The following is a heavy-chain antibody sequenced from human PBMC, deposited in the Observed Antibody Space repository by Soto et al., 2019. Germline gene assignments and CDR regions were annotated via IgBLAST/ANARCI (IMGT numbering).Heavy chain of an antibody. CDR2: IDPSDSCT. Sequence: GESLKISCKGSGYSFTSYWISWVRQMPGKGLEWMGRIDPSDSCTNYSPSFQGHVTISADKSISTAYLQWSSLKASDTAMYYCARHGGGYSYGDEDYYYYGMDVWGQGTTVPVSS. V-gene: IGHV5-10-1*01. J-gene: IGHJ6*02. D-gene: IGHD5-18*01. CDR1: GYSFTSYW. CDR3: ARHGGGYSYGDEDYYYYGMDV.